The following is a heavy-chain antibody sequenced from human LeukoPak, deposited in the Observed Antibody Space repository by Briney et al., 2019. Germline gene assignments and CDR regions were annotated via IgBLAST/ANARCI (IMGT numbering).Heavy chain of an antibody. J-gene: IGHJ3*02. CDR2: IYYSGST. D-gene: IGHD3-10*01. V-gene: IGHV4-39*07. Sequence: TSETLSLTCTVSGASISSSRSFWGWIRQPPGKGLEWIGSIYYSGSTNYNPSLKSRVTISVDTSKNQFSLKLSSVTAADTAVYYCARAPSAIGGAFDIWGQGTMVTVSS. CDR3: ARAPSAIGGAFDI. CDR1: GASISSSRSF.